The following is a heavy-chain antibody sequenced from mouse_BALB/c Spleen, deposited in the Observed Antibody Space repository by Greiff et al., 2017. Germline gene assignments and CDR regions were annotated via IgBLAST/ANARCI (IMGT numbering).Heavy chain of an antibody. D-gene: IGHD2-3*01. CDR1: GYTFSSYW. Sequence: QVQLQQSGAELMKPGASVKISCKATGYTFSSYWIEWVKQRPGHGLEWIGEILPGSGSTNYNEKFKGKATFTADTSSNTAYMQLSSLTSEDSAVYYCARYHGYPYAMDYWGQGTSVTVSS. CDR2: ILPGSGST. V-gene: IGHV1-9*01. CDR3: ARYHGYPYAMDY. J-gene: IGHJ4*01.